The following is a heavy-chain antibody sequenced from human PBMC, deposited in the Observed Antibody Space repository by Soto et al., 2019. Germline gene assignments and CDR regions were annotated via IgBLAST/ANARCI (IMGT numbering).Heavy chain of an antibody. D-gene: IGHD6-13*01. CDR2: MNPNSGNT. V-gene: IGHV1-8*01. Sequence: ASVKVSCKASGYTFTSYDINWVRQATGQGLEWMGWMNPNSGNTGYAQKFQGRVTMTRNTSISTAYMELSSLRSEDTAVYYCARTKGSSWYHYYYMDVWGKGTTVTV. CDR3: ARTKGSSWYHYYYMDV. J-gene: IGHJ6*03. CDR1: GYTFTSYD.